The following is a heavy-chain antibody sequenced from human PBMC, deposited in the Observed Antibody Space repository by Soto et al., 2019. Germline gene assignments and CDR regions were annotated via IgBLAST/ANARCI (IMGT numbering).Heavy chain of an antibody. J-gene: IGHJ6*02. CDR2: IKEDGNEK. CDR3: TRGAGGWNYYYAMDV. CDR1: GFPFNNYY. D-gene: IGHD6-19*01. Sequence: GGSLRLSCAASGFPFNNYYMTWVRQASGKGLEWVASIKEDGNEKYYVDSVKGRFTISRDNAKNSLSLQMNSLRAEDTAVYFCTRGAGGWNYYYAMDVWGPGATVTVSS. V-gene: IGHV3-7*03.